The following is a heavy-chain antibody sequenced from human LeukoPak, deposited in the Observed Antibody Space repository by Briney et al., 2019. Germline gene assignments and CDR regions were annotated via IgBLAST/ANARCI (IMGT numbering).Heavy chain of an antibody. V-gene: IGHV3-30*02. D-gene: IGHD1-26*01. CDR2: IRYDGSNK. CDR1: GFTFSSYE. Sequence: GGSLRLSCAASGFTFSSYEMNWVRQAPGKGLEWVAFIRYDGSNKYYADSVKGRFTISRDNSKNTLYLQMNSLRAEDTAVYYCAKEPRVGATTRFYFDYWGQGTLVTVSS. CDR3: AKEPRVGATTRFYFDY. J-gene: IGHJ4*02.